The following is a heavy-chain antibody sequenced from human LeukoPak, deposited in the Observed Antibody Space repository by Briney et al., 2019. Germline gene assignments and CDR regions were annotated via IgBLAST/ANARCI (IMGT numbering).Heavy chain of an antibody. V-gene: IGHV5-51*01. Sequence: GESLKISCKGSGYSFPSYWIGWVRQMPGKGLEWMGIIYPGDSATRYSSSFQGQVTISADKSISTAYLQWSSLKASDTAMYYCARQGGIGPGIAVAGRDYWGQGTLVTVSS. D-gene: IGHD6-19*01. CDR2: IYPGDSAT. CDR3: ARQGGIGPGIAVAGRDY. J-gene: IGHJ4*02. CDR1: GYSFPSYW.